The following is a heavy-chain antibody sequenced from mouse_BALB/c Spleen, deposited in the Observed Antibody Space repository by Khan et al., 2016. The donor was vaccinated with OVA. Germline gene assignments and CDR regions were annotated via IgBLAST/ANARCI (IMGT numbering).Heavy chain of an antibody. D-gene: IGHD4-1*01. CDR2: ISSAGTYT. Sequence: EVELVESGGDLVKPGGSLKLSCVVSGFIFSNYGMSWVRQTPDKRLEWVATISSAGTYTYYPDSVKGRFTISRNNAKNTLYLQMSSLKSEDTAMYYCASRLTGSFAYWGQGTLVTVSA. V-gene: IGHV5-6*01. CDR1: GFIFSNYG. CDR3: ASRLTGSFAY. J-gene: IGHJ3*01.